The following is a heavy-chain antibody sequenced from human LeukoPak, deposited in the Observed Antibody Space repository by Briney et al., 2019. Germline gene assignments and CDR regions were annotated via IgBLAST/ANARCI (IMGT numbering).Heavy chain of an antibody. J-gene: IGHJ4*02. Sequence: ASVKVSCKASGYMFTKEPMHWVRQAPGQRLEWVGWNNTGNGDTKYSQRFQGRVTIIRDTSASTGYMELSSLRSEDTAVYYCATFGGGALDFWGQGTLVTVSS. CDR1: GYMFTKEP. CDR3: ATFGGGALDF. CDR2: NNTGNGDT. V-gene: IGHV1-3*04. D-gene: IGHD3-16*01.